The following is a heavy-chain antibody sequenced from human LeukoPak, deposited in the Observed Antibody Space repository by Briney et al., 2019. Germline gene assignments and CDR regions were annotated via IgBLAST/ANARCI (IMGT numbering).Heavy chain of an antibody. V-gene: IGHV1-69*04. J-gene: IGHJ6*02. CDR2: IIPILGIA. CDR1: GCTFSSYA. D-gene: IGHD7-27*01. Sequence: SVKVSCKASGCTFSSYAISWVRQAPGQGLEWMGRIIPILGIANYAQKFQGRVTITADKSTSTAYMELSSLRSEDTAVYYCARGLGPKGRYGMDVWGQGTTVTVSS. CDR3: ARGLGPKGRYGMDV.